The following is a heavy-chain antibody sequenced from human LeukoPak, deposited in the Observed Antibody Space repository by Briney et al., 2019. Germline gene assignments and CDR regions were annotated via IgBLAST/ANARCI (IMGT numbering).Heavy chain of an antibody. Sequence: GASVKVSCKASGYTFTGYYIHWVRQAPGQGLEWMGWINPNSGGTNYAQKFQGRVTMTRDTSMSTAYMEMSRLTPDDTAVYYCARDSSSSRLQGWFDPWGQGTLVTVSS. CDR2: INPNSGGT. CDR1: GYTFTGYY. V-gene: IGHV1-2*02. J-gene: IGHJ5*02. CDR3: ARDSSSSRLQGWFDP. D-gene: IGHD6-13*01.